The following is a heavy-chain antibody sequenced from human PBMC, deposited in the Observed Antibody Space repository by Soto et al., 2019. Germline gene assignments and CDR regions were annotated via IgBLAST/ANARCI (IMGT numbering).Heavy chain of an antibody. D-gene: IGHD1-26*01. J-gene: IGHJ4*02. CDR1: GYTLTDHY. CDR2: NNPKSGDT. Sequence: ASVKVSCKASGYTLTDHYIHWVRQAPGQGLEWMGWNNPKSGDTKYAQNFQDRVTMTRDTSINTAYMELTRLRSDDTAVYYCARGGGRFNTDYWGQGTQVTVSS. V-gene: IGHV1-2*02. CDR3: ARGGGRFNTDY.